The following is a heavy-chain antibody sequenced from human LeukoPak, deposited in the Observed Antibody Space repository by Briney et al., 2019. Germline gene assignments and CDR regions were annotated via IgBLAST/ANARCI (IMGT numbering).Heavy chain of an antibody. Sequence: GGSLRLSCAASGFTFSSYSMNWVRQAPGKGLDWVSSISSSSSYIYYADSVKGRFTISRDNAKNSLYLQMNSLRAEDTAVYYCARERIAVAEYYFDYWGQGTLVTVSS. CDR1: GFTFSSYS. D-gene: IGHD6-19*01. CDR3: ARERIAVAEYYFDY. V-gene: IGHV3-21*01. J-gene: IGHJ4*02. CDR2: ISSSSSYI.